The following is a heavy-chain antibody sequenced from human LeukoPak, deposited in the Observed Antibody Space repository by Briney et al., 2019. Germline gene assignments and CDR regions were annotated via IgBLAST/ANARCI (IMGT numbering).Heavy chain of an antibody. V-gene: IGHV4-61*02. J-gene: IGHJ4*02. CDR1: GGSISSGSYY. CDR3: AHNGWYSIDC. Sequence: SETLSLTCTVSGGSISSGSYYWNWIRQPAGKGLEWIGRIYTSGSTNYNPSLKSRITISVDTSKNQFSLKLSSVTAADTADYYCAHNGWYSIDCWGQGTLVTVSS. CDR2: IYTSGST. D-gene: IGHD6-19*01.